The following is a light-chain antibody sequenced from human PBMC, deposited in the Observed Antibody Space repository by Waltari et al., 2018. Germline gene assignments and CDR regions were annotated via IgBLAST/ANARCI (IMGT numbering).Light chain of an antibody. V-gene: IGLV1-47*01. CDR3: ATWDDSLGGAI. Sequence: QSVLSQPPTVSGTPGQRGNVDCSGATSNVGSNFVDWFAHLPREAPKLLVFRTDQRPSGVPGRFSGSKSGTSASLAISVLQSEDEADFYCATWDDSLGGAIFGPGTKVTVL. CDR2: RTD. CDR1: TSNVGSNF. J-gene: IGLJ1*01.